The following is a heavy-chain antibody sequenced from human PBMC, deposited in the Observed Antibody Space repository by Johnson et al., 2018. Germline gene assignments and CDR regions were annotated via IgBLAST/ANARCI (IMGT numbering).Heavy chain of an antibody. CDR2: IWYDGSNK. D-gene: IGHD1-26*01. CDR1: GFTFSSYG. J-gene: IGHJ3*02. Sequence: QVQLVESGGGVVQXGRSXRLXCAASGFTFSSYGMHWVRQAPGKGLEWVAVIWYDGSNKYYADSVKGRFTISRDNSKNTLYLQMNSRRAEDTAVYYCAKDHAVGATSGVAFDIWGQGTMVTVSS. CDR3: AKDHAVGATSGVAFDI. V-gene: IGHV3-33*06.